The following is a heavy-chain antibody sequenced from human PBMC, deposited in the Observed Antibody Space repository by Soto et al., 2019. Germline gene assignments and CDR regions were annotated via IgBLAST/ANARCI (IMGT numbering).Heavy chain of an antibody. V-gene: IGHV3-30-3*01. Sequence: QVQLVESGGGVVQPGRSLRLSCAASGFTFSSYAMHWVRQAPGKGLEWVAVISYDGSNKYYADSVKGRFTISRDNSKNTLYLQMNSLRADDTAVYYCARAKGAGAARPLDYWGQGTLVTVSS. J-gene: IGHJ4*02. CDR2: ISYDGSNK. D-gene: IGHD6-6*01. CDR3: ARAKGAGAARPLDY. CDR1: GFTFSSYA.